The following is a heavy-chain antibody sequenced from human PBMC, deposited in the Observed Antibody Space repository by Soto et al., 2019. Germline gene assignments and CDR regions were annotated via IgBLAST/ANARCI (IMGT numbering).Heavy chain of an antibody. CDR2: IIPMFDIA. D-gene: IGHD4-17*01. J-gene: IGHJ4*02. CDR3: AADVGGYIYGLARH. Sequence: SVKVSCKTSGGTFTDYTITWVRQAPGQRLEWIGRIIPMFDIANYAQNLQGRITITADKSTSTAYMELSSLRSEDTAVYYCAADVGGYIYGLARHWGPGTLVTVSS. CDR1: GGTFTDYT. V-gene: IGHV1-69*02.